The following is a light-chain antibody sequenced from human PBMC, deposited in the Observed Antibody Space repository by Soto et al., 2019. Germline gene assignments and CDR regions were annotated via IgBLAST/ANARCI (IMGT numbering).Light chain of an antibody. J-gene: IGKJ1*01. CDR2: VAS. Sequence: DIVMTQSPLSLPVTLGEPASISCRSSQSLLHSNGYNYLDWYLKKPGQPPQLLIYVASNRASGVPERFSGSGSGTDFTLQISRVEAEDVGVYYCLQALQNPTFGQGTKVEIK. CDR1: QSLLHSNGYNY. CDR3: LQALQNPT. V-gene: IGKV2-28*01.